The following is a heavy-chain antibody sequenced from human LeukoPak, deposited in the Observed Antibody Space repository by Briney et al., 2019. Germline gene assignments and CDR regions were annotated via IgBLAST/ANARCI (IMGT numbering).Heavy chain of an antibody. CDR2: INHSGST. J-gene: IGHJ4*02. CDR1: GGSFSGYY. Sequence: SETLSLTCAVYGGSFSGYYWSWIRQPPGKGLEWIGEINHSGSTNYNPSLKSRVTISVDTSKNQLSLKLSSVTAADTAVYYCAREWGRVIDYWGQGTLVTVSS. CDR3: AREWGRVIDY. V-gene: IGHV4-34*01. D-gene: IGHD3-16*01.